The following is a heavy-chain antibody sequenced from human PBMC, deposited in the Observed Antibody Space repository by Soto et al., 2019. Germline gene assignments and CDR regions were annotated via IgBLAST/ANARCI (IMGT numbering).Heavy chain of an antibody. CDR1: GFTFSSYG. Sequence: GGSLRLSCAASGFTFSSYGMHWVRQAPGKGLEWVAVISYDGSNKYYADSVKGRFTISRDNSKSTLYLQMNSLRAEDTAVYHCARSRDGYSFYFYYGMDGWGQGTTVTVSS. V-gene: IGHV3-30*03. CDR2: ISYDGSNK. CDR3: ARSRDGYSFYFYYGMDG. D-gene: IGHD4-4*01. J-gene: IGHJ6*02.